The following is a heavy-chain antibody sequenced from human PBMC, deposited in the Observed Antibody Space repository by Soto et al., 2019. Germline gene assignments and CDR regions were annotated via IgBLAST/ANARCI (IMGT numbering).Heavy chain of an antibody. CDR2: IYSDTVT. Sequence: VQLVESGGGLIQPGGSLRLSCAASGLTVSSNYMSWDRQAPGKGLEWVSVIYSDTVTYYADSVKGRFTISRDNSKNTLYLQMNSLRAEDTAMYYCAISGAGYYIVWGQGTLVTVSS. V-gene: IGHV3-53*01. D-gene: IGHD3-3*01. J-gene: IGHJ4*02. CDR3: AISGAGYYIV. CDR1: GLTVSSNY.